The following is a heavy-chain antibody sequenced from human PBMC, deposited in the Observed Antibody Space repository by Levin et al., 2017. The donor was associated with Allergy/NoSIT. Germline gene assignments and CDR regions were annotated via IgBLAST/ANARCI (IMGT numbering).Heavy chain of an antibody. CDR1: GFTFSSYA. CDR2: ISYDGSNK. D-gene: IGHD5-18*01. J-gene: IGHJ4*02. Sequence: GGSLRLSCAASGFTFSSYAMHWVRQAPGKGLEWVAVISYDGSNKYYADSVKGRFTISRDNSKNTLYLQMNSLRAEDTAVYYCAKPKNGYSYGLFDYWGQGTLVTVS. V-gene: IGHV3-30*04. CDR3: AKPKNGYSYGLFDY.